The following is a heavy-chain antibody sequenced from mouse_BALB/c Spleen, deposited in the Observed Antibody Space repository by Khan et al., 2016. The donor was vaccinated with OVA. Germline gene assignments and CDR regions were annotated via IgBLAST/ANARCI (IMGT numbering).Heavy chain of an antibody. Sequence: QVQLQQSGAELVRPGTSVKVSCKASGYAFTDYLIEWLKQRPGQGLEWIGVINPGSGDITYNEKFKDKATLTADKSSSPAYMQLTSLTSDDSAVYFCSRSGYGFGAYWGPGTLVTVSA. CDR3: SRSGYGFGAY. CDR2: INPGSGDI. CDR1: GYAFTDYL. D-gene: IGHD3-2*02. V-gene: IGHV1-54*03. J-gene: IGHJ3*01.